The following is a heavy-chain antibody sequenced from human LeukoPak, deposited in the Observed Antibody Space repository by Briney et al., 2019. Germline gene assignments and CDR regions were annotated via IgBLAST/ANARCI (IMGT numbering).Heavy chain of an antibody. CDR2: ISRNSTYI. CDR3: ASDEGNYVDY. CDR1: GFTFSSYI. J-gene: IGHJ4*02. Sequence: PGGSLRLSCAASGFTFSSYIMNWVRQAPGKGLEWVASISRNSTYIHYADSVKGRFTISRDNARNSLFLQMNSLRAEDTAIYYCASDEGNYVDYCGQGTLVTVSS. V-gene: IGHV3-21*01.